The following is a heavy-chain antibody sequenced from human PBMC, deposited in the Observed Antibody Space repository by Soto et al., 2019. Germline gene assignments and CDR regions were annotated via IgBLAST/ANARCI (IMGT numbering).Heavy chain of an antibody. CDR3: ARDLIAHCSGGSCYYFDY. Sequence: PGGSLRLSCAASGFTFSSYWMSWVRQAPGKGLEWVANIKQDGSEKYYVDSVKGRFTISRDNAKNSLYLQMNSLRAEDTAVYYCARDLIAHCSGGSCYYFDYWGQGTLVTVSS. CDR1: GFTFSSYW. CDR2: IKQDGSEK. D-gene: IGHD2-15*01. V-gene: IGHV3-7*01. J-gene: IGHJ4*02.